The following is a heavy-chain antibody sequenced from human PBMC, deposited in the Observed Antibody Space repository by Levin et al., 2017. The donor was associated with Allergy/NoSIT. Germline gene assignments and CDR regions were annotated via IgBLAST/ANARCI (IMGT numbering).Heavy chain of an antibody. CDR1: GDSVSSNSAA. J-gene: IGHJ6*02. CDR2: TYYRSKWYN. Sequence: SQTLSLTCAISGDSVSSNSAAWNWIRQSPSRGLEWLGRTYYRSKWYNDYALSVKSRITINPDTPKNQFSLQLNSVTPEDTAVYYCARDLDSSSPTPYYSDGMDVWGQGTTVTVSS. CDR3: ARDLDSSSPTPYYSDGMDV. V-gene: IGHV6-1*01. D-gene: IGHD6-6*01.